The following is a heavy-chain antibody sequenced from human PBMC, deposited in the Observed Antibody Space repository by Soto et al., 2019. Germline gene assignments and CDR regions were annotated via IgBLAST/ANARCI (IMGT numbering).Heavy chain of an antibody. CDR3: ARLRIATNNYKWFDP. CDR2: IYVTVAV. Sequence: TLSLTCSVSGAALNRGKYYCSWSRQVPGNGLEFIGHIYVTVAVDYNPALRDRITISQDTSERQFSLNLMLVTAAEKAVYYCARLRIATNNYKWFDPWGQGTLVT. CDR1: GAALNRGKYY. J-gene: IGHJ5*02. V-gene: IGHV4-31*03. D-gene: IGHD2-21*01.